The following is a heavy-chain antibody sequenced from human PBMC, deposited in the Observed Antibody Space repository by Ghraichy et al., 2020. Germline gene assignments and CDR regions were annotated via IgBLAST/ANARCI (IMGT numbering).Heavy chain of an antibody. V-gene: IGHV4-34*01. CDR2: INHSGST. D-gene: IGHD2-8*01. CDR1: GGSFSGYY. Sequence: SETLSLTCAVYGGSFSGYYWSWIRQPPGKGLEWIGEINHSGSTNYNPSLKSRVTISVDTSKNQFSLKLSSVTAADTAVYYCARVPRGLMVYAKGSWFDPWGQGTLVTVSS. J-gene: IGHJ5*02. CDR3: ARVPRGLMVYAKGSWFDP.